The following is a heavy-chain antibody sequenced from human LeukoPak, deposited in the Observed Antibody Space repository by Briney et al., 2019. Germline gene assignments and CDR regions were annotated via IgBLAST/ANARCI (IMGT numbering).Heavy chain of an antibody. J-gene: IGHJ5*02. CDR3: ASGSYGDWGNWFDP. Sequence: ASVKVSCKASGYTFTSYDINWVRQATGQGLEWMGWMNPNSGNTGYAQKFQGRVTMTRSTSISTAYMELSSLRFEDTAVYYCASGSYGDWGNWFDPWGQGTLVTVSS. CDR2: MNPNSGNT. D-gene: IGHD4-17*01. V-gene: IGHV1-8*01. CDR1: GYTFTSYD.